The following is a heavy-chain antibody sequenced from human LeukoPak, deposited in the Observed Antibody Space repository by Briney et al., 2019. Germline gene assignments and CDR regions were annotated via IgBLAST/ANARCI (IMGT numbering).Heavy chain of an antibody. J-gene: IGHJ3*02. Sequence: GGSLRLSCAASGFTFSSYSMNWVRQAPGKGLEWVSYISSSSSTIYYADSVKGRFTISRDNAKNSLYLQMNSLRAEDTAVYYCARGPSDIVVVPAASIWGQGTMVTVSS. V-gene: IGHV3-48*01. CDR2: ISSSSSTI. CDR1: GFTFSSYS. D-gene: IGHD2-2*01. CDR3: ARGPSDIVVVPAASI.